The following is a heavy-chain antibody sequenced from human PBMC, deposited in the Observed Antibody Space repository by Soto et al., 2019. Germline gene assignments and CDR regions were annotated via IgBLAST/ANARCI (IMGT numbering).Heavy chain of an antibody. CDR2: ISSNGGST. CDR1: GFTFSSYA. Sequence: GGSLRLSCSASGFTFSSYAMHWVRQAPGKGLEYVSAISSNGGSTYYADSVKGRFTISRDNSKNTLYLQMNSLKTEDTAVYYCTTDTLSLLGIVVVITRGYYYYYGMDVWGQGTTVTVSS. CDR3: TTDTLSLLGIVVVITRGYYYYYGMDV. J-gene: IGHJ6*02. D-gene: IGHD3-22*01. V-gene: IGHV3-64D*06.